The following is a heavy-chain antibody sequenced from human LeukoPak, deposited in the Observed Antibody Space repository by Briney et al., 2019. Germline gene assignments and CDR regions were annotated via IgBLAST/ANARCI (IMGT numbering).Heavy chain of an antibody. CDR2: ISGSGGTT. CDR3: AGQRGDFDY. CDR1: GFTLSNYA. J-gene: IGHJ4*02. D-gene: IGHD3-16*01. V-gene: IGHV3-23*01. Sequence: GGSLRLSCAASGFTLSNYAMNWVRQAPGKGLEWVSAISGSGGTTYYADSVKGRFTISRDSSKNTLYLQMNSLRAEDTAVYYCAGQRGDFDYWGQGTLVTVSS.